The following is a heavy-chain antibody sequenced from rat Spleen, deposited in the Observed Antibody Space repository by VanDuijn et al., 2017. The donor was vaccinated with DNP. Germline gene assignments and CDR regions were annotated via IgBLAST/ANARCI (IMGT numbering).Heavy chain of an antibody. Sequence: EVQLVESGGGLVQPGRSLKLSCATSGFTFSDYYMAWVRQAPTKGLEWVAFISYDGGHIAYGDSVRGRFTVSRDNAKSTLYLQMDSLRSEDTATYYCAREGISANYAMDAWGQGTSVTVSS. V-gene: IGHV5-20*01. CDR2: ISYDGGHI. CDR3: AREGISANYAMDA. CDR1: GFTFSDYY. D-gene: IGHD1-4*01. J-gene: IGHJ4*01.